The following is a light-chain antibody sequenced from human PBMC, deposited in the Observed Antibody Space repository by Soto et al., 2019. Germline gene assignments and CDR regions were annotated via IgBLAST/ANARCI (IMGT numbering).Light chain of an antibody. V-gene: IGLV8-61*01. CDR1: SGSVSTANN. Sequence: QTVVTQESSFSVSPGGTVTLTCGLISGSVSTANNPNWYQQTPGQAPRTLIYSTSTRSSGVPDRFSGSILGNKAALTITGARADDGSEYYCALFMGNGISVFGTGTKLTVL. CDR3: ALFMGNGISV. J-gene: IGLJ1*01. CDR2: STS.